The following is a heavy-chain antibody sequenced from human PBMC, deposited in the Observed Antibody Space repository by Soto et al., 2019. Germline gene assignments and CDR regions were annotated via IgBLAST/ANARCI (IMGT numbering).Heavy chain of an antibody. D-gene: IGHD5-12*01. V-gene: IGHV3-30-3*01. CDR1: GFTFSSYA. CDR2: ISYDGSNK. Sequence: PGGSLRLSCAASGFTFSSYAMHWVCQAPGKGLEWVAVISYDGSNKYYADSVKGRFTISRDNSKNTLYLQMNSLRAEDTAVYYCARDYYRFNSGYGFSMDVWGQGTTVTVSS. J-gene: IGHJ6*02. CDR3: ARDYYRFNSGYGFSMDV.